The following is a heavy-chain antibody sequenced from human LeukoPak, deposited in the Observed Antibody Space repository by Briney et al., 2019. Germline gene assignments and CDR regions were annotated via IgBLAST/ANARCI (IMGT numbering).Heavy chain of an antibody. V-gene: IGHV3-7*01. CDR1: GFLSSNAG. Sequence: GGPWRLSWAALGFLSSNAGLTWAAQPPGLGREGGATKKQDGREKYYVDSVKGRFNISRDNAKNSLYLQMNSLRAEDTAVYYCARVGPGTANGYYYYMDVWGKGATVTVSS. CDR3: ARVGPGTANGYYYYMDV. CDR2: KKQDGREK. D-gene: IGHD6-13*01. J-gene: IGHJ6*03.